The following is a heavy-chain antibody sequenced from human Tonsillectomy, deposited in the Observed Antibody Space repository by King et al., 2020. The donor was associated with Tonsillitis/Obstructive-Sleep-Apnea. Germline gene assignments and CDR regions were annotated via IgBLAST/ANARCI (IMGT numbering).Heavy chain of an antibody. J-gene: IGHJ4*02. CDR2: INHSGST. V-gene: IGHV4-34*01. CDR3: ARENIVVVPAVVGGGFDY. D-gene: IGHD2-2*01. Sequence: VQLQQWGAGLLKPSETLSLTCAVYGGSFSGYYWSWIRQPPGKGLEWIGEINHSGSTNYNPSLKSRVIISADTSKNQFSLKLSSVTAADTAVYYCARENIVVVPAVVGGGFDYWGQGTLVTVSS. CDR1: GGSFSGYY.